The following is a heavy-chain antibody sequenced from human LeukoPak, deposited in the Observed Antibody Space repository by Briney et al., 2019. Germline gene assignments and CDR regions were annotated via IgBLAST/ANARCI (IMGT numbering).Heavy chain of an antibody. CDR3: ARAPTGYSGYDYYYYGMDV. CDR1: GGTFSSYA. V-gene: IGHV1-69*06. CDR2: IIPISGTA. Sequence: SVKVSCKASGGTFSSYAISWVRQAPGQGLEWMGGIIPISGTANYAQKFQGRVTITADKSTSTAYMELSSLRSEDTAVYYCARAPTGYSGYDYYYYGMDVWGKGTTVTVSS. D-gene: IGHD5-12*01. J-gene: IGHJ6*04.